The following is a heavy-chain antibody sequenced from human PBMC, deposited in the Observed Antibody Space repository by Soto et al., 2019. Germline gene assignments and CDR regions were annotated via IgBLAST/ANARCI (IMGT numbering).Heavy chain of an antibody. CDR1: GLTFSNYW. V-gene: IGHV3-7*05. Sequence: EVQLVESGGDLVQPGGSLRLSCVTSGLTFSNYWLSWVRQAPGKGLEWVANINQAGNKKYYVDSVEGRFTISRDNAKNSLYLQMNSLKAEDTAVYYCARDRGSGRYWGQGTLVTVSS. D-gene: IGHD2-8*02. CDR3: ARDRGSGRY. J-gene: IGHJ4*02. CDR2: INQAGNKK.